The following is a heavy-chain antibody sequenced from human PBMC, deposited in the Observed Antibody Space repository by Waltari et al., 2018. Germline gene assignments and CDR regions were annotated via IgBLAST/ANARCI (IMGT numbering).Heavy chain of an antibody. CDR3: ARPYGSGYYYYGMDV. D-gene: IGHD3-10*01. Sequence: QVQLVQSGAEVKKPGSSVKVSCKASGGTFSSYAISWVRQAPGQGLEWMGRINPNSGGTNYAQKFQGRVTMTRDTSISTAYMELSRLRSDDTAVYYCARPYGSGYYYYGMDVWGQGTTVTISS. CDR1: GGTFSSYA. V-gene: IGHV1-2*06. J-gene: IGHJ6*02. CDR2: INPNSGGT.